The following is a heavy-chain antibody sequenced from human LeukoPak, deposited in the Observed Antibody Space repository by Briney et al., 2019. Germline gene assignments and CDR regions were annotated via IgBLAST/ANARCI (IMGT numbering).Heavy chain of an antibody. CDR1: GYTFTVFY. J-gene: IGHJ4*02. Sequence: GASVKVSCKASGYTFTVFYMQWVRQAPGQGLEWMGWINPNSGGTYSAQKFQGRATMTRDTSTSTAYMELRSLRSDDTAVYYCARDGHYGSGHVDYWGQGTLVTVSS. CDR3: ARDGHYGSGHVDY. D-gene: IGHD3-10*01. V-gene: IGHV1-2*02. CDR2: INPNSGGT.